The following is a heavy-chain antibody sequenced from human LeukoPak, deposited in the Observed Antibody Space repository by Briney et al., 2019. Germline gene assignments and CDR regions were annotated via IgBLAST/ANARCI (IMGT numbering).Heavy chain of an antibody. V-gene: IGHV3-7*01. CDR1: GFTFSSYW. CDR2: IKADGSQK. Sequence: SGGSLRLSCAASGFTFSSYWMGWVRQAPGKGLEWVANIKADGSQKFYVDSVKGRFTISRDNAKNSLYLQMNSLRAEDTAVYYCARDLRIQADYFYYYGLDVWGQGTTVTVSS. CDR3: ARDLRIQADYFYYYGLDV. J-gene: IGHJ6*02. D-gene: IGHD2-15*01.